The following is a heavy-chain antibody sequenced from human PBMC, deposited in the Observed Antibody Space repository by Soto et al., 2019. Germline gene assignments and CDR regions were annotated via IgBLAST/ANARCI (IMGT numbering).Heavy chain of an antibody. D-gene: IGHD2-2*01. Sequence: ASVKVSCEASGYTFTSYGISWVRQAPGQGLEWMGWISAYNGNTNYAQKLQGRVTMTTDTSTSTAYMELRSLRSDDTAVYYCARPIHRLGYCSSTSCYFAFDIWGQGTMVTVSS. V-gene: IGHV1-18*01. J-gene: IGHJ3*02. CDR1: GYTFTSYG. CDR3: ARPIHRLGYCSSTSCYFAFDI. CDR2: ISAYNGNT.